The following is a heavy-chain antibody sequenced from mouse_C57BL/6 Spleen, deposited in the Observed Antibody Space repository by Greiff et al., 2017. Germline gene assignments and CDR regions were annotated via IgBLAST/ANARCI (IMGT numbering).Heavy chain of an antibody. CDR2: IYPGSGST. J-gene: IGHJ2*01. CDR1: GYTFTSYW. CDR3: AFYDYDEVDY. V-gene: IGHV1-55*01. Sequence: VQLQQSGAELVKPGASVKMSCKASGYTFTSYWITWVKQRPGQGLEWIGDIYPGSGSTNYNEKFKSKATLTVDTSSSTAYMQLSSLTSDDAAVYYCAFYDYDEVDYWGQGTTLTVSS. D-gene: IGHD2-4*01.